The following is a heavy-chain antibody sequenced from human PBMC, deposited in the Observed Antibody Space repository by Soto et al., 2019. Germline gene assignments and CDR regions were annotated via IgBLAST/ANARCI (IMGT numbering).Heavy chain of an antibody. D-gene: IGHD7-27*01. CDR3: ARESLSNSVGPTFFDY. Sequence: GASVKVYCKASGCIFTSYAMHWGRQAPGQRLEWMGWINAGNGNTKYSQKFQGRVTITRDTSASTAYMELSSLRSEDTAVYYCARESLSNSVGPTFFDYWGQGTLVTVSS. CDR1: GCIFTSYA. J-gene: IGHJ4*02. V-gene: IGHV1-3*01. CDR2: INAGNGNT.